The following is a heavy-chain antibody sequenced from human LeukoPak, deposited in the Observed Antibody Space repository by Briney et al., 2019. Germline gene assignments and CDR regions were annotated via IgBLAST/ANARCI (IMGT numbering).Heavy chain of an antibody. D-gene: IGHD3-9*01. J-gene: IGHJ5*02. CDR2: IKEDGAET. V-gene: IGHV3-7*01. Sequence: GGSLRLSCAASGFSISAHWMTWVRRTPGKGLEWVANIKEDGAETRYVDSVRGRFTISRDNAKNSVYLQMNYLRAKDTAVYHCARHGPDTGYRHLDLWGRGALVTVSS. CDR3: ARHGPDTGYRHLDL. CDR1: GFSISAHW.